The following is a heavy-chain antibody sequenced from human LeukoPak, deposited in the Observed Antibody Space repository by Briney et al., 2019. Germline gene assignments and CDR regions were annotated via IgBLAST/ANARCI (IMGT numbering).Heavy chain of an antibody. CDR3: ARAPAAADNWFDP. J-gene: IGHJ5*02. D-gene: IGHD6-13*01. V-gene: IGHV5-51*01. Sequence: GESLKISCKGSGYSFTSYWIGWVRQMPGEGLEWMGIIYPGDSDTRYSPSFQGQVTISADKSISTAYLQWSSLKASDTAMYYCARAPAAADNWFDPWGQGTLVTVSS. CDR1: GYSFTSYW. CDR2: IYPGDSDT.